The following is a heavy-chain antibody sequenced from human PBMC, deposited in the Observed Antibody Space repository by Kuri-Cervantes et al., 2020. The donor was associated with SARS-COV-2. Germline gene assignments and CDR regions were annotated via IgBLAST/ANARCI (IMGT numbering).Heavy chain of an antibody. V-gene: IGHV3-21*01. CDR1: GFTISAYT. CDR2: ITRSSVYI. CDR3: ARARLPAARLDY. Sequence: GGSLRLSCVASGFTISAYTLNWVRQAPGKGLEWVSSITRSSVYISYADSLKGRFTISRDNAKNSLYLQMNSLRAEDTAVYYCARARLPAARLDYWGQGTLVTVSS. J-gene: IGHJ4*02. D-gene: IGHD2-2*01.